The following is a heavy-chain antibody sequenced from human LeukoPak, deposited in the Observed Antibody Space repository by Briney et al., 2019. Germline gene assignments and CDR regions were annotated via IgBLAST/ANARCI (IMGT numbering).Heavy chain of an antibody. CDR2: IYTGGNT. Sequence: GGSLRLSCAASGFTVSSTYMSWVRQAPGKGLEWVSLIYTGGNTYYADSVKGRVTLSRDNSKNSVYLQMNSLRVEDTAMYYCATISDLLFYFDSWGQGTLVTVSS. J-gene: IGHJ4*02. V-gene: IGHV3-66*01. CDR1: GFTVSSTY. CDR3: ATISDLLFYFDS.